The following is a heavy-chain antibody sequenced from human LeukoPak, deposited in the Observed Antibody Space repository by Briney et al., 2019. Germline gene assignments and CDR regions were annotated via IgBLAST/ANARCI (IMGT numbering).Heavy chain of an antibody. CDR2: ISYDGSNK. D-gene: IGHD6-13*01. CDR3: AREGYGVMDV. J-gene: IGHJ6*03. V-gene: IGHV3-30*04. Sequence: PGGSLRLSCAASGFTFSSYAMHWVRQAPGKGLEWVAVISYDGSNKYYADSVKGRFTISRDNSKSTLYLQMNSLRAEDTAVYYCAREGYGVMDVWGKGTTVTVSS. CDR1: GFTFSSYA.